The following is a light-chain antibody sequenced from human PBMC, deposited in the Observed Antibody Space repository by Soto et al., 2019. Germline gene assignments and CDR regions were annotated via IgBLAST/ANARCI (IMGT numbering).Light chain of an antibody. CDR1: QSLSSW. Sequence: DIQMTQSPSTLSASIGDRVTITCRASQSLSSWLAWYQQKPGKAPKLLIYQASTLESGVPSRFSGSRSGTEFTLTISSLQPDDFATYFCQQYSSYWTFGQGTKVEMK. CDR2: QAS. CDR3: QQYSSYWT. V-gene: IGKV1-5*03. J-gene: IGKJ1*01.